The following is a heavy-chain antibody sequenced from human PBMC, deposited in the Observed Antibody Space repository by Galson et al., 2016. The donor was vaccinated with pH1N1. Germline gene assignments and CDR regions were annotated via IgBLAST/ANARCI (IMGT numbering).Heavy chain of an antibody. D-gene: IGHD6-19*01. CDR1: GFTFSSYP. J-gene: IGHJ3*02. CDR2: ISAGDTKT. CDR3: ANFEIGWSARPHSFDI. Sequence: SLRLSCAASGFTFSSYPMSWVRQAPGKGLDWVSTISAGDTKTYYADSVKGRFTISRDNPESVLYLQMNSLSAEDTATYYCANFEIGWSARPHSFDIWGQGTLVTVSS. V-gene: IGHV3-23*01.